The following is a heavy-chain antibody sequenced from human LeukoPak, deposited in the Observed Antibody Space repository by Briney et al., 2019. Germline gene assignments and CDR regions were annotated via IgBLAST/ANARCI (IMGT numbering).Heavy chain of an antibody. Sequence: PGGSLRLSCAASGFTFSVFEMNWVRQAPGKGLEWVSYISSAGSYTYYADSVKGRFTISRGNSKNTLYLQMNSLRADDTAVYYCSRGRFASTGWYLDYWGQGTLVTVSS. CDR3: SRGRFASTGWYLDY. J-gene: IGHJ4*02. D-gene: IGHD6-19*01. V-gene: IGHV3-48*03. CDR1: GFTFSVFE. CDR2: ISSAGSYT.